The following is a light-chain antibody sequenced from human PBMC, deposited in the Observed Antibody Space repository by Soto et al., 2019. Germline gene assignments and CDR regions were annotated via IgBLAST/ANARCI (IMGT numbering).Light chain of an antibody. J-gene: IGKJ1*01. V-gene: IGKV1-6*01. Sequence: AIQMTQSPPSLSASVGDRVTITCRASQVIRNDIGWYQQKPGKAPKLLIYAVSSLQRGVPSRFSGSGSGTDYTLTISSLQPEDCATYYCLQDYNYPWTFGQGTKVEIK. CDR2: AVS. CDR1: QVIRND. CDR3: LQDYNYPWT.